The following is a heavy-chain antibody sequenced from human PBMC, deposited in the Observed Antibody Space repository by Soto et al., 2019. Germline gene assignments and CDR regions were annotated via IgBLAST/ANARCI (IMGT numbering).Heavy chain of an antibody. CDR3: AREGDANAFDI. J-gene: IGHJ3*02. V-gene: IGHV4-59*01. CDR1: GGSISSYY. CDR2: IYYSGST. Sequence: PSETLSLTCTVSGGSISSYYWSWIRQPPGKGLEWIGYIYYSGSTNYNPSLKSRVTISVDTSKNQFSLKLSSVTAADTAVYYCAREGDANAFDIWGQGTMVTVSS. D-gene: IGHD2-21*02.